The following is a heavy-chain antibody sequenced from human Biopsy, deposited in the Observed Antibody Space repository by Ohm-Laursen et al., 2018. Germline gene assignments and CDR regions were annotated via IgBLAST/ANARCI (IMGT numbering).Heavy chain of an antibody. J-gene: IGHJ4*02. CDR1: GYTFRNHG. CDR2: ISTWDAHT. Sequence: SVKVSCKTSGYTFRNHGISWVRQAPGRDLEWMGWISTWDAHTSYAQKVQGRVTLTIDTSTSTGYMELRSLRSDDTAVYYCARGGSNYPDYWGQGTLVTVSS. CDR3: ARGGSNYPDY. D-gene: IGHD3-16*01. V-gene: IGHV1-18*01.